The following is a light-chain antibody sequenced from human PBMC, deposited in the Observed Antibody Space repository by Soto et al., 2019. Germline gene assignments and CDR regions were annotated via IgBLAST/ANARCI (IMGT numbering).Light chain of an antibody. CDR2: AAS. V-gene: IGKV1-9*01. Sequence: DTQLTQSPSFLSASVGDRVTITCRASQGISSYLAWYQQKPGQAPKLLIYAASTLQSGVPSRFSGSGSGTDFTLAISSLQPEDFATYYCQQLHTYPLTFGGGTKVEIK. J-gene: IGKJ4*01. CDR1: QGISSY. CDR3: QQLHTYPLT.